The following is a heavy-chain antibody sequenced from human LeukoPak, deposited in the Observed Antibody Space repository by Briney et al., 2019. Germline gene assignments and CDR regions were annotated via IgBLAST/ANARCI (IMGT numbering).Heavy chain of an antibody. CDR2: IYTTGKT. D-gene: IGHD3-16*01. CDR1: SGSINSYY. J-gene: IGHJ4*02. V-gene: IGHV4-4*07. CDR3: ARHGYTASHYFLDF. Sequence: SETLSLTCTVSSGSINSYYWGWLRQPAGRGLEWIGRIYTTGKTDYNPSLKSRLTMSVDTSKRQFSLSLRSVTAADTAIYYCARHGYTASHYFLDFWSQGTLVTVSS.